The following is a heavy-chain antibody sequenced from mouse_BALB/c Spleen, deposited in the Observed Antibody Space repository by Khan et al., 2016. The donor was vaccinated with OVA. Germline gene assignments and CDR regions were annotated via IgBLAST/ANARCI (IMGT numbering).Heavy chain of an antibody. D-gene: IGHD2-2*01. CDR2: ISSGGHYT. CDR3: ARSLVDYYAMDY. CDR1: GFTFSSNA. Sequence: EVELVESGGGVVKPGGSLKLSCSASGFTFSSNAMSWVRQTPEKRLEWVATISSGGHYTFYPDSVKGRFTISRDNAKNTLYLQMSSLRSEDTAMYYCARSLVDYYAMDYWGQGTSVTVS. V-gene: IGHV5-9-3*01. J-gene: IGHJ4*01.